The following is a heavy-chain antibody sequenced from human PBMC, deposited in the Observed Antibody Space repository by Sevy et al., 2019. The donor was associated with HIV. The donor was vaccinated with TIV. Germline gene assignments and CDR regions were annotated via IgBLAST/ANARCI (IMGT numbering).Heavy chain of an antibody. CDR1: GYTFTSYD. J-gene: IGHJ6*02. CDR2: MNPNSGNT. V-gene: IGHV1-8*01. D-gene: IGHD6-13*01. CDR3: ARWSSSWLIYCYYYGMDV. Sequence: ASVKVSCKASGYTFTSYDINWVRQATGQGLEWMGWMNPNSGNTGYAQKFQGRVNMTRNTSISTAYMELSSLRSEDTAVYYCARWSSSWLIYCYYYGMDVWGQGTTVTVSS.